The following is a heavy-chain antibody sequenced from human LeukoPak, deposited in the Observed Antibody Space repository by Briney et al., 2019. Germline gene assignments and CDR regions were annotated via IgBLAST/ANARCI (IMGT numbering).Heavy chain of an antibody. J-gene: IGHJ4*02. CDR2: ISYDGSNK. Sequence: GGSLRLSCAASGFTFSSYGMHWVRQAPGTGLELLAVISYDGSNKYYADSVKGRFTISRDNSKNTLYLQMNSLRAADTAVYYCARISFRGEEEVAINGSTFVYWGQGTLVTVSS. CDR1: GFTFSSYG. V-gene: IGHV3-30*03. CDR3: ARISFRGEEEVAINGSTFVY. D-gene: IGHD5-24*01.